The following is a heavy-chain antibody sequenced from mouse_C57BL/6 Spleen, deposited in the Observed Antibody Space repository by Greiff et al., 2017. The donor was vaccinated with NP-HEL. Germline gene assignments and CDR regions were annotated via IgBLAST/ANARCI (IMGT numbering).Heavy chain of an antibody. J-gene: IGHJ3*01. CDR1: GYSFTGYY. CDR2: INPSTGGT. Sequence: VQLQQSGPELVKPGASVKISCKASGYSFTGYYMNWVKQSPEKSLEWIGEINPSTGGTTYNQKFKAKATLTVDKSSSTAYMQLKSLTSEDSAVYYCARENYGSSPFAYWGQGTLVTVSA. CDR3: ARENYGSSPFAY. D-gene: IGHD1-1*01. V-gene: IGHV1-42*01.